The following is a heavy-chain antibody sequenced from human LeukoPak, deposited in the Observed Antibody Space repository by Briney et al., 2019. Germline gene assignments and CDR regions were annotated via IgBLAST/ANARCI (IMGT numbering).Heavy chain of an antibody. J-gene: IGHJ4*02. Sequence: SETLSLTCTVSGASINNKYWSWIRQSPEKGLEWIGYIYYSGSTNYNPSLKSRVIMSVDTSMNQFSLKVNSLTAADTAVYYCARYSRYNDYMLDYWGQGILVTVSS. D-gene: IGHD4-11*01. CDR1: GASINNKY. V-gene: IGHV4-59*01. CDR3: ARYSRYNDYMLDY. CDR2: IYYSGST.